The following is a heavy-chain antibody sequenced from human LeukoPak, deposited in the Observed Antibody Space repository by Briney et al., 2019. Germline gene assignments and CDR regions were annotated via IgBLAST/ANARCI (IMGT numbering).Heavy chain of an antibody. CDR3: ASATLWFGESELNAFDI. V-gene: IGHV4-30-4*08. J-gene: IGHJ3*02. CDR1: GGSISSGDYY. Sequence: SETLSLTCTVSGGSISSGDYYWSWIRQPPGKGLEWIGYIYYSGSTYYNPSLKSRVTISVDTTKNQFSLKLSSVTAADTAVYYCASATLWFGESELNAFDIWGQGTMVTVSS. CDR2: IYYSGST. D-gene: IGHD3-10*01.